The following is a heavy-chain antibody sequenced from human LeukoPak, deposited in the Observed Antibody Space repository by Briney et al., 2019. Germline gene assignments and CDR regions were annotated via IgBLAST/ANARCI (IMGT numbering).Heavy chain of an antibody. V-gene: IGHV3-30-3*01. D-gene: IGHD3-10*02. CDR1: GFPFNSYS. J-gene: IGHJ4*02. CDR3: TRGMLRQPPDY. CDR2: ISDDETYK. Sequence: QPGRSLRLSCAAPGFPFNSYSMHSVRQAPGKGLEWVTAISDDETYKFYADSVKGRFTISRDNSKNTLYLQMNSLRVEDTAIYYCTRGMLRQPPDYWGQGMLVTVSS.